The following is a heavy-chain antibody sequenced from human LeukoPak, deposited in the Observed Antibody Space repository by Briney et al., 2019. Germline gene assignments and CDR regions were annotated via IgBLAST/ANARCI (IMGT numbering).Heavy chain of an antibody. V-gene: IGHV4-59*01. J-gene: IGHJ3*02. CDR1: GGSISSYY. CDR2: IYYSGST. CDR3: ARRYCSSTSCPAGAFDI. D-gene: IGHD2-2*01. Sequence: SETLSLTCTVSGGSISSYYWSWIRQPPGKGLEWIGYIYYSGSTNYNPSLKSRVTISVDTSKNQFSLKLSSVTAADTAVYYCARRYCSSTSCPAGAFDIWGQGTMVTVSS.